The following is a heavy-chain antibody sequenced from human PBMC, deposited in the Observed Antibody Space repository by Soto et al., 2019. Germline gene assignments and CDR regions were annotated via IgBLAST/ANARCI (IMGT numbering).Heavy chain of an antibody. CDR3: ARVPYLVVPAAPMDY. CDR1: GFTFSSYA. D-gene: IGHD2-2*01. CDR2: ISYDGSNK. V-gene: IGHV3-30-3*01. Sequence: HPGGSLRLSCAASGFTFSSYAMHWVRQAPGKGLEWVAVISYDGSNKYYADSVKGRFTISRDNSKNTLYLQMNSLRAEDTAVYYCARVPYLVVPAAPMDYWGQGTLVTVSS. J-gene: IGHJ4*02.